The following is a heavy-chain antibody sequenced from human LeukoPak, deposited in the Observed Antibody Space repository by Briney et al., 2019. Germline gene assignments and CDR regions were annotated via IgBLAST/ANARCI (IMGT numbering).Heavy chain of an antibody. J-gene: IGHJ4*02. CDR1: GYTFTGYY. Sequence: ASVKVSCKASGYTFTGYYMHWVQQAPGQGLEWMGWINPNSGGTNYAQKFQGRVTMTRDTSISTAYMELSRLRSDDTAVYYCARAPHYDILTGYYRSPFDYWGQGTLVTVSS. D-gene: IGHD3-9*01. CDR2: INPNSGGT. V-gene: IGHV1-2*02. CDR3: ARAPHYDILTGYYRSPFDY.